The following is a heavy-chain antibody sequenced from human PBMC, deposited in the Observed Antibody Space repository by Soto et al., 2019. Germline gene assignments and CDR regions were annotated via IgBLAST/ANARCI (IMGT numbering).Heavy chain of an antibody. V-gene: IGHV4-59*12. CDR1: GGSLTSYY. CDR3: SRGRDPHKGGRS. J-gene: IGHJ4*02. CDR2: VYYTGIA. D-gene: IGHD3-16*01. Sequence: NPSETLSLTCTVSGGSLTSYYWSWIRQPPGKGLEWIGFVYYTGIARYNPSLKSRVTISVDTSKNQFSLKLTSVTAADTAVYFCSRGRDPHKGGRSWGQGTLVTVSS.